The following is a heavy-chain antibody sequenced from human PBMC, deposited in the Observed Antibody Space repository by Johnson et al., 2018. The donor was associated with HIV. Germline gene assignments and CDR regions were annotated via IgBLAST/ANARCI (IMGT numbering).Heavy chain of an antibody. D-gene: IGHD6-13*01. CDR3: AKDTEAAAGTDDAFDI. J-gene: IGHJ3*02. V-gene: IGHV3-30*02. CDR1: GFTFRSYG. Sequence: QVQLVESGGGVVQPGGSLRLSCAASGFTFRSYGMHWVRQAPGKGLEWVAFIRYDGSNKYYAASVNGRFPISREHSKNTLYLQMNSLRAEDTAVYYCAKDTEAAAGTDDAFDIWGQGTMVTVSS. CDR2: IRYDGSNK.